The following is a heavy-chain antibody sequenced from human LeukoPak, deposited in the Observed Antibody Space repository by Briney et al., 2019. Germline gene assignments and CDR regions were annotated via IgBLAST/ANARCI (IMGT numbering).Heavy chain of an antibody. J-gene: IGHJ4*02. Sequence: SSVKVSCKASGYTFTGYYMHWVRQAPGQGREWMGWIKPSSGGTNFAQKFQGRVTMTSDTSISAAYMELSRLTSDDTAVYYCARDQNYYGSGSYYNVDYWGQGTLVTVSS. V-gene: IGHV1-2*02. CDR2: IKPSSGGT. D-gene: IGHD3-10*01. CDR1: GYTFTGYY. CDR3: ARDQNYYGSGSYYNVDY.